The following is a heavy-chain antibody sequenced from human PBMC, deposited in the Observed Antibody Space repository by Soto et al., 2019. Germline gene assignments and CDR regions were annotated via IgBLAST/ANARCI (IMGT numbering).Heavy chain of an antibody. CDR1: GGTFSSYA. CDR3: ARDSSYSNRNWFDP. V-gene: IGHV1-69*01. Sequence: QVQLVQSGAEVKKPGSSVKVSCKASGGTFSSYAIRWVRPAPGQGLEWMGGIIPIICTANYAQKFQGRVTSTADESTSTAYMELSSLRSEDTAVYYCARDSSYSNRNWFDPWGQGTLVTVSS. J-gene: IGHJ5*02. D-gene: IGHD4-4*01. CDR2: IIPIICTA.